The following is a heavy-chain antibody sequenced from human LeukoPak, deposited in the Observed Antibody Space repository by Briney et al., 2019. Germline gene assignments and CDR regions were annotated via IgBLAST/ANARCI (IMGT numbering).Heavy chain of an antibody. Sequence: GGSLRLSCAAAGFTFSSYRMHWVRQAPGRGLEGVAIISYDGSNKYYADSVEGRFTISRDNYKNTLYLQMSRRTDEDTAVYYCPKVGGSSWLYLWGQGTLVSVS. V-gene: IGHV3-30*02. CDR2: ISYDGSNK. CDR1: GFTFSSYR. D-gene: IGHD6-13*01. J-gene: IGHJ4*02. CDR3: PKVGGSSWLYL.